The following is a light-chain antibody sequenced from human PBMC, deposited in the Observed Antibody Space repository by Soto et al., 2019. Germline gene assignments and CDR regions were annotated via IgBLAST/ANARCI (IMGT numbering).Light chain of an antibody. J-gene: IGLJ1*01. CDR3: SSYTGSSTPSV. CDR1: SSDVGGDNY. V-gene: IGLV2-14*03. Sequence: QSVLTQPASVSGSPGQSIAISCTGTSSDVGGDNYVSWYQHHPGKVPKLMIYDVSSRPSGVSDRFSGSKSGNTASLTISGLQAEDEADYYCSSYTGSSTPSVFGTGTKVTVL. CDR2: DVS.